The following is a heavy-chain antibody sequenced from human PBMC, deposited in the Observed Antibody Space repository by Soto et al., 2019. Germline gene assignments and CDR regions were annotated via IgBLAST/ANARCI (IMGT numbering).Heavy chain of an antibody. CDR2: ISGSGGST. CDR1: GFTFSSYA. CDR3: AKDASKTYYDILTGYDY. V-gene: IGHV3-23*01. J-gene: IGHJ4*02. D-gene: IGHD3-9*01. Sequence: EVQLLESGGGLVQPGGSLRLSCAASGFTFSSYAMSWVRQAPGKGLEWVSAISGSGGSTYYADSVKGRFTISRDNSKNTLYLQMNSLRAEDTAVYYCAKDASKTYYDILTGYDYWGQGTLVTVSS.